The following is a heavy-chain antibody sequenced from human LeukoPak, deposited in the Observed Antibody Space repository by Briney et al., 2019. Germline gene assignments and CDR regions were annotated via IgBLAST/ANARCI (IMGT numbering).Heavy chain of an antibody. J-gene: IGHJ4*02. CDR2: IYYSENT. V-gene: IGHV4-59*01. CDR3: AGGNFYDSSGHPYHFHY. D-gene: IGHD3-22*01. CDR1: GVSISSYY. Sequence: PSETLSLTCTVSGVSISSYYWRWIRQPPGKGLEWIGYIYYSENTNYNSSLKSRVTISEDTSKNQFSLNLTSVTAADTAVYYCAGGNFYDSSGHPYHFHYWGQGTLVTVPS.